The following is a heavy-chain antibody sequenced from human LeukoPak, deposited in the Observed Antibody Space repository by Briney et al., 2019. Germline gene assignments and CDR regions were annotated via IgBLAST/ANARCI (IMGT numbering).Heavy chain of an antibody. D-gene: IGHD3-9*01. J-gene: IGHJ4*02. CDR2: IYYSGST. V-gene: IGHV4-39*01. Sequence: SETLSLTCTVSGGSISSSSYYWGWIRQPPGKGLEWIGRIYYSGSTYYNPSLKSRVTISVDTSKNQFSLKLSSVTAADTAVYYCARAGPNFDWLPPPFDYWGQGTLVTVSS. CDR3: ARAGPNFDWLPPPFDY. CDR1: GGSISSSSYY.